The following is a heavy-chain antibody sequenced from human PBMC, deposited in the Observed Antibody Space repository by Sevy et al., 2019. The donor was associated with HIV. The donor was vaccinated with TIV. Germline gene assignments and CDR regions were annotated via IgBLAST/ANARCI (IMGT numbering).Heavy chain of an antibody. CDR2: IWYDGTNK. D-gene: IGHD6-19*01. V-gene: IGHV3-33*08. Sequence: GGSLRLSCAASGFTFSNYGMHWVRQAPGKGLEWMAIIWYDGTNKYYADSVKGRFTISRDNSKNTLYLQMNSLRAEDTAVHYCASGGIAVAGAGLFDYWGQGTLVTVSS. CDR1: GFTFSNYG. CDR3: ASGGIAVAGAGLFDY. J-gene: IGHJ4*02.